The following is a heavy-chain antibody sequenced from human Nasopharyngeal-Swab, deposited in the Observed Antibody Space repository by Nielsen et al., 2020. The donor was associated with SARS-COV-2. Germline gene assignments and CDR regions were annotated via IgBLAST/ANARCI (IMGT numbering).Heavy chain of an antibody. CDR2: IKQDGSEK. D-gene: IGHD6-19*01. Sequence: ETLSLTCAASGFTFSSYWMSWVRQAPGKGLEWVANIKQDGSEKYYVDSVKGRFTISRDNAKNSLYLQMNSLRAEDTAVYYCARDFRDSAAVAGTVGAFDIWGQGTMVTVSS. CDR3: ARDFRDSAAVAGTVGAFDI. J-gene: IGHJ3*02. CDR1: GFTFSSYW. V-gene: IGHV3-7*01.